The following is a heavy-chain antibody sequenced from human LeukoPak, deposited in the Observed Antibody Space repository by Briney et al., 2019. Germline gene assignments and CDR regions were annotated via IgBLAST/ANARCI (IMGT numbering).Heavy chain of an antibody. Sequence: GGSLRLSCAASGFTFNSYAMSWVRQAPGKGLEWISSISGSGGSTYYADSVKGRFTISRDNSKNTLYLQMNSLRAEDTAVYYCVKRSSSWSYHFDYWGQGTLVTVSS. CDR2: ISGSGGST. J-gene: IGHJ4*02. D-gene: IGHD6-13*01. V-gene: IGHV3-23*01. CDR3: VKRSSSWSYHFDY. CDR1: GFTFNSYA.